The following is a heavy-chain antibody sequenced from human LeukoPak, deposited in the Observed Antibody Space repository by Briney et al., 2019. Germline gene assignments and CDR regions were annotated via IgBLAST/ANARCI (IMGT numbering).Heavy chain of an antibody. V-gene: IGHV4-38-2*02. J-gene: IGHJ4*02. CDR2: IYNSGST. CDR1: GYSISSGSY. D-gene: IGHD3-16*01. Sequence: SETLSLTCTVSGYSISSGSYWGWIRPSPGKGLEWIGSIYNSGSTYFNPSLKSRITISVDTSKNQFSLRLSSATAADTAVYYCARGGVLKSVDYWGQGTLVTVSS. CDR3: ARGGVLKSVDY.